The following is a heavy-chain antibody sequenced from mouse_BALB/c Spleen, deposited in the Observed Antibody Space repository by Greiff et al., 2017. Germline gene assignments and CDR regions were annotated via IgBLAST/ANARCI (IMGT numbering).Heavy chain of an antibody. CDR2: ISTYYGDA. D-gene: IGHD2-4*01. V-gene: IGHV1S137*01. Sequence: VQLQQSGAELVRPGVSVKISCKGSGYTFTDYAMHWVKQSHAKSLEWIGVISTYYGDASYNQKFKGKATMTVDKSSSTAYMELARLTSEDSAIYYCARSGDDYDPFAYWGQGTLVTVSA. CDR3: ARSGDDYDPFAY. CDR1: GYTFTDYA. J-gene: IGHJ3*01.